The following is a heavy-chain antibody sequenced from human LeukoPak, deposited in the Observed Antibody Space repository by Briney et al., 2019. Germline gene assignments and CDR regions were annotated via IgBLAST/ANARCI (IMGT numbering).Heavy chain of an antibody. CDR1: GFTFSTYF. CDR2: INSNGGST. J-gene: IGHJ4*02. CDR3: ARGGVYASSSLGDY. D-gene: IGHD6-6*01. Sequence: GGSLRLSCAASGFTFSTYFMHWVRQAPGKGLEYVSGINSNGGSTYYANSVKGRFTISRDNFQNTLYLQMGSLTTEDMAVYYCARGGVYASSSLGDYWGQGTLVTVSS. V-gene: IGHV3-64*01.